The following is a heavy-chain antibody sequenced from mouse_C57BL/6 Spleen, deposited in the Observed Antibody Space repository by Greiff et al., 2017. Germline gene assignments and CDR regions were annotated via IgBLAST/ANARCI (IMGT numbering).Heavy chain of an antibody. CDR3: TREGYYGSGSY. V-gene: IGHV5-9-1*02. CDR2: ISSGGDYI. J-gene: IGHJ3*01. Sequence: EVTLVESGAGLVKPGGSLKLSCAASGFTFSSYAMSWVRQPPEKRLERVAYISSGGDYIYYADPVKGRFTISRENARNTQYLQMSSLKSDDTAMYYFTREGYYGSGSYWGQGTLVTFAA. D-gene: IGHD1-1*01. CDR1: GFTFSSYA.